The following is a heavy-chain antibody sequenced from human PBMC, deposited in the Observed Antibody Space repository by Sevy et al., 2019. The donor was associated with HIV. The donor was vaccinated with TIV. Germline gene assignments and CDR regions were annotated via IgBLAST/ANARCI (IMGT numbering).Heavy chain of an antibody. CDR1: GFTFSSYA. J-gene: IGHJ4*02. CDR3: ASHYYDSTGHYYPLDY. D-gene: IGHD3-22*01. V-gene: IGHV3-30*04. CDR2: ISYDGNNK. Sequence: GGSLRLSCTASGFTFSSYAMYWVRQAPGKGLEWVAVISYDGNNKDYADSVKGRFTISRDNSKNTLYLQMNSLRAEDTAVYYCASHYYDSTGHYYPLDYRGQGTLVTVSS.